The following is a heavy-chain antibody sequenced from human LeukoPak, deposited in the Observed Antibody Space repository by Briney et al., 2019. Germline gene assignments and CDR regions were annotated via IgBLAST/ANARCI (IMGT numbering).Heavy chain of an antibody. CDR1: GGSISSYY. Sequence: SETLSLTCTVSGGSISSYYWSWIRQPAGKGLEWIGRIYTNGSTNYNPSLKSRVTMSVDTSKNQFSLKLSSVTAADTAVYYCARVGYCSGGSCFAEGFFDYWGQGTLVTVSS. CDR3: ARVGYCSGGSCFAEGFFDY. J-gene: IGHJ4*02. D-gene: IGHD2-15*01. V-gene: IGHV4-4*07. CDR2: IYTNGST.